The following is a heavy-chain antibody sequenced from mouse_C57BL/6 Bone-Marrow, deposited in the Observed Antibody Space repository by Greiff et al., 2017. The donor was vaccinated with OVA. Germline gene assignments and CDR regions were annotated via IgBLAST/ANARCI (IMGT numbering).Heavy chain of an antibody. J-gene: IGHJ2*01. V-gene: IGHV5-6*01. CDR3: ARHPGRGY. CDR1: GFTFSSYG. Sequence: EVQRVESGGDLVKPGGSLKLSCAASGFTFSSYGMSWVRQTPDKRLEWVATISSGGSYTYSPDSVKGRFTISRDNAKNTLYLQMSSQKSEDTAMYYCARHPGRGYWGQGTTLTVSS. CDR2: ISSGGSYT.